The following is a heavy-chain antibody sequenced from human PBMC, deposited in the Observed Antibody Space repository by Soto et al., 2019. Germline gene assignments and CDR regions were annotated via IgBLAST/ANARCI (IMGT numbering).Heavy chain of an antibody. CDR3: ARNILGGTTDV. Sequence: ASVKVSCKASGYTFTNHAIHWVRQAPGQGLEWMGWINAGKGDTKYPQRFQGRVTITRDTSASTAYMELSSLRSEDTAVYYCARNILGGTTDVWGPGTLVTVSS. V-gene: IGHV1-3*01. J-gene: IGHJ4*02. CDR1: GYTFTNHA. CDR2: INAGKGDT. D-gene: IGHD1-26*01.